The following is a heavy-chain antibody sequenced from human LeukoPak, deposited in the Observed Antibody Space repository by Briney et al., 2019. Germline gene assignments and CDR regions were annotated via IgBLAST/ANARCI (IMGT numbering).Heavy chain of an antibody. D-gene: IGHD3-10*01. Sequence: GGSLRLSCAAPGFTFSSYAVSWVRQAPGKGLEWVSAISGSGGSTYYADSVKGRFTISRDNSKNTLYLQMNSLRAEDTAVYYCAKPLGPVPVDYFDYWGQGTLVTVSS. CDR2: ISGSGGST. V-gene: IGHV3-23*01. CDR3: AKPLGPVPVDYFDY. CDR1: GFTFSSYA. J-gene: IGHJ4*02.